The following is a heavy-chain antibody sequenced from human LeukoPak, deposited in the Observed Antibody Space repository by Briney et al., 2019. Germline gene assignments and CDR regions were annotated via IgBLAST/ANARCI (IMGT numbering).Heavy chain of an antibody. J-gene: IGHJ4*02. CDR2: ISSSRSNV. D-gene: IGHD3-10*01. V-gene: IGHV3-48*01. CDR3: ARDSNFYDSGTYWGYYFDY. CDR1: GLTLSRYS. Sequence: GGSLRLSCAASGLTLSRYSMNWVRQAPGKGLEWVSYISSSRSNVNYAESVKGRFTTSRDNAKNSLYLQMNSLRAEDMAVYYCARDSNFYDSGTYWGYYFDYWGQGTLVTVSS.